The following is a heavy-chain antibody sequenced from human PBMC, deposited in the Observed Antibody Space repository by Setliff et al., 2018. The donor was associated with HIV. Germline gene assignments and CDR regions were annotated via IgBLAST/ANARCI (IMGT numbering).Heavy chain of an antibody. CDR2: ISIGSGGAI. V-gene: IGHV3-48*03. Sequence: GGSLRLSCAASGFRINNYDMNWVRQAPGRGLEWVSSISIGSGGAIDYADSVQGRFTISRDNSKNSLYLQMNSLRVEDTAVYYCARDYLYYNLYNGSPVYGMDVWGQGTTVTVSS. CDR1: GFRINNYD. CDR3: ARDYLYYNLYNGSPVYGMDV. J-gene: IGHJ6*02. D-gene: IGHD3-3*01.